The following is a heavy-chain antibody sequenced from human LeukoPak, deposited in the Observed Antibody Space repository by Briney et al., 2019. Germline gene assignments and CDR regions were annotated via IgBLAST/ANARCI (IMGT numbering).Heavy chain of an antibody. J-gene: IGHJ4*02. CDR3: ARGLHDYGDSNYYFDQ. D-gene: IGHD4-17*01. CDR1: GFTFGDVG. CDR2: IRKKAYGETT. V-gene: IGHV3-49*03. Sequence: GGSLRLSCSASGFTFGDVGWSWFRLAPGKGLEWISLIRKKAYGETTEYAASVRGRFIISRDDAKSIAYLHMNSLKTEDTALYYCARGLHDYGDSNYYFDQWGQGTLVTVSS.